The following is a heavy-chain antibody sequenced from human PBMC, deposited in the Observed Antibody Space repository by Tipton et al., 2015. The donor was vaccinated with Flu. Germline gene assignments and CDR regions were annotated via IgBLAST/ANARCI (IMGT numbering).Heavy chain of an antibody. J-gene: IGHJ4*02. Sequence: TLSLTCTVAGGSISSGSYYWSWFRQPAGKGLECIGRIYPSGSPNYNPSLKSRVTVSVDTSKNQFSLKLSSVTAADTAVYDCASRLNGDVDYWGQGTLVTVSS. CDR1: GGSISSGSYY. D-gene: IGHD4-17*01. CDR2: IYPSGSP. CDR3: ASRLNGDVDY. V-gene: IGHV4-61*02.